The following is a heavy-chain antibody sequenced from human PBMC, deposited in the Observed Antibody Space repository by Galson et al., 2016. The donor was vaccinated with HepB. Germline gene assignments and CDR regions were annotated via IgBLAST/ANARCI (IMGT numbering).Heavy chain of an antibody. D-gene: IGHD6-19*01. Sequence: SLRLSCAASGFTVSSNYMSWVRQAPGKGLEWISFIYSGGSTYYADPVKRRFTVSRDNSKNTLYLQMNSLRAEDTAVYYCATATGWYGFGSFDIWGQGTLVTVSS. V-gene: IGHV3-53*01. CDR2: IYSGGST. CDR3: ATATGWYGFGSFDI. J-gene: IGHJ3*02. CDR1: GFTVSSNY.